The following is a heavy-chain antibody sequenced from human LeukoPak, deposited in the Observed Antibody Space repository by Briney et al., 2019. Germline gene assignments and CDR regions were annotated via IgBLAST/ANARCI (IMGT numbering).Heavy chain of an antibody. CDR1: GFTFSSYA. Sequence: GRCLRLSRAVSGFTFSSYAVSWVREDPGRGLEGVLAISGSWGSTYCADSVNGRYTISRDNSKNTMYLQMNSLRAADTAEYYCAKDTPHGRDIVVVPAASYAPGYYYGMDVWGQGTTVTVSS. CDR2: ISGSWGST. CDR3: AKDTPHGRDIVVVPAASYAPGYYYGMDV. D-gene: IGHD2-2*01. J-gene: IGHJ6*02. V-gene: IGHV3-23*01.